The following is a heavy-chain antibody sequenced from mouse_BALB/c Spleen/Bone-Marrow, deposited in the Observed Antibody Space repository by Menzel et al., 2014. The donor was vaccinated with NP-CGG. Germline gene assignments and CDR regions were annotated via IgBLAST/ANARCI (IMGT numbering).Heavy chain of an antibody. D-gene: IGHD2-1*01. V-gene: IGHV5-4*02. Sequence: EVKLVESGGGLVKPGGSLKLSCAASGFTFSDYYMYWVRQTPEKRLEWVATISDGGSYTYYPDSVKGRFTISRDNAKNNLYLQMSSLKSEDTAMYYCARGGGNYEGAWFAYWGLCTLVTLAA. CDR1: GFTFSDYY. CDR3: ARGGGNYEGAWFAY. CDR2: ISDGGSYT. J-gene: IGHJ3*01.